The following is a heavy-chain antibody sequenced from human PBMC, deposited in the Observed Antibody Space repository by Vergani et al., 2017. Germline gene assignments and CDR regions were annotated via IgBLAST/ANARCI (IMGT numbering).Heavy chain of an antibody. CDR1: GFTVSSNY. CDR2: IYSGGST. Sequence: EVQLVESGGGLVQPGGSLRLSCAASGFTVSSNYMSWVRQAPGKGLEWVSVIYSGGSTYYADSVKGRFTISRDNSKNTLYLQMNSLRAEDTAVYYCARGGRKYCSSTSCHPRVVDAFDIWGQGTMVTVSS. CDR3: ARGGRKYCSSTSCHPRVVDAFDI. V-gene: IGHV3-66*02. D-gene: IGHD2-2*01. J-gene: IGHJ3*02.